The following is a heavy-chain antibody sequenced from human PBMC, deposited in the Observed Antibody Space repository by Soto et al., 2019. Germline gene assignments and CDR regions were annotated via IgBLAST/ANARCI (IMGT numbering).Heavy chain of an antibody. CDR3: ARVHYSSGWPIDY. V-gene: IGHV4-59*01. CDR2: VFHSATT. D-gene: IGHD6-19*01. J-gene: IGHJ4*02. CDR1: GDSFSDYY. Sequence: QVQLQESGPGLVKPSETLTLTCTVSGDSFSDYYWNWIRQVPGKGLEWIGFVFHSATTSYNPSLRTRVAISDDTAKKQFSLRLTSVTAADTAIYSCARVHYSSGWPIDYWGKGILVTVSS.